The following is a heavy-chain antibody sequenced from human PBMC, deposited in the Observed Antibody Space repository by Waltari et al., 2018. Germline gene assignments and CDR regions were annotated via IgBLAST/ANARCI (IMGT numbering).Heavy chain of an antibody. D-gene: IGHD2-15*01. CDR2: ISYDGSNK. Sequence: QVQLVESGGSVFQPGRSLSLSCAASGFPFSNYGMHWVRQAPGKGLEWVALISYDGSNKYSDSVKGRFTISRDNSKNTVDLQMNSLRAEDTAVYYCANGLCGGNCYTLFHWGQGTLVTVSS. V-gene: IGHV3-30*18. CDR1: GFPFSNYG. CDR3: ANGLCGGNCYTLFH. J-gene: IGHJ4*02.